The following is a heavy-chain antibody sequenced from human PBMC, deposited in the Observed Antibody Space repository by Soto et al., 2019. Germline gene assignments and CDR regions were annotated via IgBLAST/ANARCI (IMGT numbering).Heavy chain of an antibody. CDR2: ISYDGSNK. V-gene: IGHV3-30-3*01. CDR3: ATVHGIGIAVAGIWSVGPRYYFDY. CDR1: GFTFSSYA. Sequence: QVQLVESGGGVVQPGRSLRLSCAASGFTFSSYAMHWVRQAPGKGLEWVAVISYDGSNKYYADSVKGRFTISRDNSKNTLYLQMNSLRAEDTAVYYCATVHGIGIAVAGIWSVGPRYYFDYWGQGTLVTVSS. J-gene: IGHJ4*02. D-gene: IGHD6-19*01.